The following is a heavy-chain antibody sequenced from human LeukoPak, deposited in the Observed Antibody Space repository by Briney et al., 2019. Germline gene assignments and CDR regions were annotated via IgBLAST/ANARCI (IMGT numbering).Heavy chain of an antibody. Sequence: SETLSLTCTVSGGSISSTNYYWGWIRQPPGKGLECIGTIYYSGSTYYNPSLKSRVTISVDTSKNQFSLKLSSVTAADTAVYYCARVSGQWELPYWGQGTLVTVSS. D-gene: IGHD1-26*01. CDR3: ARVSGQWELPY. J-gene: IGHJ4*02. V-gene: IGHV4-39*07. CDR1: GGSISSTNYY. CDR2: IYYSGST.